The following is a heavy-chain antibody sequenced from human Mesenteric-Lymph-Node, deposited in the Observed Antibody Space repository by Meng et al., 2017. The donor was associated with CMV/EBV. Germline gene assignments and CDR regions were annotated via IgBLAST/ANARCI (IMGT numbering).Heavy chain of an antibody. CDR2: IKQDGSEK. CDR1: GFTFSSYW. CDR3: ARQHVEARPGNYYYYGMDV. D-gene: IGHD6-6*01. Sequence: GGSLRLSCAASGFTFSSYWMSWVRQAPGKGLEWVANIKQDGSEKYYVDSVKGRVTISRDNAKNSLYLQMNSLRAEDKAVYYCARQHVEARPGNYYYYGMDVWGQGTTVTVSS. J-gene: IGHJ6*02. V-gene: IGHV3-7*01.